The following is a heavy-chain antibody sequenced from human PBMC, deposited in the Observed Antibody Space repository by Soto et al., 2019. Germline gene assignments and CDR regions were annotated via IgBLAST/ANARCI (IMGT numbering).Heavy chain of an antibody. V-gene: IGHV1-58*02. CDR2: IVVGSGNT. J-gene: IGHJ6*03. Sequence: GASVKVSCKASGFTFTISAMQWVRQARGQRLEWIGWIVVGSGNTNYAQKFQERVTITRDMSTSTAYMELSSLRSEDTAVYYCAAGTEGYCSSTSCYDYYYYMDVWGKGTTVTVSS. D-gene: IGHD2-2*01. CDR3: AAGTEGYCSSTSCYDYYYYMDV. CDR1: GFTFTISA.